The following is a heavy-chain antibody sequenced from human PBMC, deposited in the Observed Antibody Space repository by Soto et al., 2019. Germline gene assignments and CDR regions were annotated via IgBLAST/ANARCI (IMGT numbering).Heavy chain of an antibody. CDR3: ARGGMVVTAIYFDY. J-gene: IGHJ4*02. CDR1: GGTFSSYA. D-gene: IGHD2-21*02. CDR2: IIPIFGTA. Sequence: SVKVSCKASGGTFSSYAISCVRQAPGQGLEWMGGIIPIFGTANYAQKFQGRVTITADESTSTAYMELSSLRSEDTAVYYCARGGMVVTAIYFDYWGQGTLVTVSS. V-gene: IGHV1-69*13.